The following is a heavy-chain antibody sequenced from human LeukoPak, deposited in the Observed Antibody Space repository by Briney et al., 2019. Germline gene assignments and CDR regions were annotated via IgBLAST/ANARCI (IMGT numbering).Heavy chain of an antibody. CDR3: ACEDDYGDYAEP. J-gene: IGHJ5*02. CDR2: IIPIFGTA. D-gene: IGHD4-17*01. Sequence: ASVKVSCKASGGAFSSYAISWVRQAPGQGLEWMGGIIPIFGTANYAQKFQGRVTITTDESTSTAYMELSSLRSEDTAVYYCACEDDYGDYAEPWGQGTLVTVSS. CDR1: GGAFSSYA. V-gene: IGHV1-69*05.